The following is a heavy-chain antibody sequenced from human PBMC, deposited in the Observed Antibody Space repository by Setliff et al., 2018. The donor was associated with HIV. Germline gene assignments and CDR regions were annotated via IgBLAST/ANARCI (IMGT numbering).Heavy chain of an antibody. Sequence: SETLSLTCAVYGESFSGYYWSWIRQPPGKGLEWIGEINHTGSTYFNPSLKSRVTISVDTPKNQFSLKLNSVTAADTAVYYCARRPYYFDYWGQGTLVTVSS. CDR3: ARRPYYFDY. CDR2: INHTGST. V-gene: IGHV4-34*01. J-gene: IGHJ4*02. CDR1: GESFSGYY.